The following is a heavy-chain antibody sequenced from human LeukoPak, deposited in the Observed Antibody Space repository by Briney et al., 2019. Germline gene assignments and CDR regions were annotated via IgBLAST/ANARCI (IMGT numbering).Heavy chain of an antibody. V-gene: IGHV3-9*01. CDR2: ISWNSGSI. CDR1: GFTFDDYA. J-gene: IGHJ4*02. Sequence: SGGSLRLSCAASGFTFDDYAMHWVRHAPGKGLEWVSGISWNSGSIGYADSVKGRFTISRDNAKNSLYLQMNSLRAEDTALYYCAKDRGSGSYSPTFVYWGQGTLVTVS. D-gene: IGHD3-10*01. CDR3: AKDRGSGSYSPTFVY.